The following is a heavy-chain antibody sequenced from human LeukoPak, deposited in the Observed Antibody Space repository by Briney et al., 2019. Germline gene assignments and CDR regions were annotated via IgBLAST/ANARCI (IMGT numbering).Heavy chain of an antibody. D-gene: IGHD2-21*02. Sequence: PGGSLRLSCAASGFTFSSYAMSWVRQAPGKGLEWVSAISGSGGSTYYADSVKGRFTISRGNSKNTLYLQMNSLRAEDTAVYYRAKDRQVVTAGSFDYWGQGTLVTVSS. V-gene: IGHV3-23*01. CDR3: AKDRQVVTAGSFDY. CDR1: GFTFSSYA. J-gene: IGHJ4*02. CDR2: ISGSGGST.